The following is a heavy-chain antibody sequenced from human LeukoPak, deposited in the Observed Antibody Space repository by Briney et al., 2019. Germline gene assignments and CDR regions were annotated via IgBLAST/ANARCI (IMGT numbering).Heavy chain of an antibody. CDR2: ISSSSITI. J-gene: IGHJ4*02. D-gene: IGHD5-18*01. Sequence: GGSLRLSCAVSGFPLSSYSINWVRQAPGKGLEWVSYISSSSITIYYADSVKGRFTISRDNANNSLYLQMNSLRAEDTAVYYCARGGFSFGGWGQGTLVTVSS. CDR1: GFPLSSYS. CDR3: ARGGFSFGG. V-gene: IGHV3-48*04.